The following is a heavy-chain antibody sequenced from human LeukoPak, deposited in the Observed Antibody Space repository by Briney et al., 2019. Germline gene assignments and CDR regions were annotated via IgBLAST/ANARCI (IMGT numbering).Heavy chain of an antibody. CDR2: ISTSGNT. V-gene: IGHV4-4*07. J-gene: IGHJ5*02. Sequence: PSETLSLTCTVSGTSISSYYWNWIRQPAGKGLEWIGRIGRISTSGNTNYNPSLKSRVTLSLDTSKNRFSLKLSSVTAADTAVYYCAREEWLSQYNWFDPWGQGTLVTVSS. D-gene: IGHD3-3*01. CDR1: GTSISSYY. CDR3: AREEWLSQYNWFDP.